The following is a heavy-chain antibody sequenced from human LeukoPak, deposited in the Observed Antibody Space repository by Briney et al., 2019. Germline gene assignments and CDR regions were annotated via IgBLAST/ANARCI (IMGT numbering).Heavy chain of an antibody. CDR1: GFTFSSYG. D-gene: IGHD5-24*01. J-gene: IGHJ4*02. V-gene: IGHV3-23*01. Sequence: GGTLRLSCAASGFTFSSYGMSWVRQAPGKGLEWVSAISGSGGSTYYADSVKGRFTISRDNSKNTLYLQMNSLRAEDTAVYYCAKDKGADGYSQFDYWGQGTLVTVSS. CDR2: ISGSGGST. CDR3: AKDKGADGYSQFDY.